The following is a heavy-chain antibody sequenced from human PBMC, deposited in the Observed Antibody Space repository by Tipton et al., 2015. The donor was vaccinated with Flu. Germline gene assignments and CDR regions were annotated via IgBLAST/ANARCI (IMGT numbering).Heavy chain of an antibody. CDR3: ARAGESGSGIYYYHGMDV. V-gene: IGHV4-31*03. J-gene: IGHJ6*02. Sequence: TLSLTCTVSGGSISSGGYYWSWIRQHPGKGLEWIGYIYYSGSTHYNPSLKSRVTISVDTSKNQFSLKLSSVTAADTAVYYCARAGESGSGIYYYHGMDVWGQGTTVTVSS. D-gene: IGHD3-10*01. CDR1: GGSISSGGYY. CDR2: IYYSGST.